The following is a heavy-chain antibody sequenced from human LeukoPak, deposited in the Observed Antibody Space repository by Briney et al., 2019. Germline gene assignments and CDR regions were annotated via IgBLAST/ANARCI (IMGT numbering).Heavy chain of an antibody. D-gene: IGHD4-17*01. CDR1: GLSFSDYW. CDR3: ARDPDSGDAYNWFDP. Sequence: PGRSLRLSCVASGLSFSDYWVSWVRQTPGKGLEWLANINQYGTEKYYADSMKGRFTISRDNAKNSLYLQMNSLRVEDSGVYYCARDPDSGDAYNWFDPWGQGTQVTVSS. J-gene: IGHJ5*02. CDR2: INQYGTEK. V-gene: IGHV3-7*01.